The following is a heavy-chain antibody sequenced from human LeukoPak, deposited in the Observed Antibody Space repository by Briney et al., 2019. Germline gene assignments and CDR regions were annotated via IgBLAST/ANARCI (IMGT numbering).Heavy chain of an antibody. CDR3: ARSYDSSGYEYFDY. CDR2: IYPGDSDT. V-gene: IGHV5-51*01. D-gene: IGHD3-22*01. Sequence: GESLKISCKGSGYTFTSYWIGWVRQMPGKGLEWMGIIYPGDSDTRYSPSFQGQVTISADKSISTAYLRWSSLRASDTAMYYCARSYDSSGYEYFDYWGQGALVTVSS. CDR1: GYTFTSYW. J-gene: IGHJ4*02.